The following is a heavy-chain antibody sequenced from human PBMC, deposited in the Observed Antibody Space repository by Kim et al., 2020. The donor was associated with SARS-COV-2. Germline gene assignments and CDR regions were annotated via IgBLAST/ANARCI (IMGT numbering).Heavy chain of an antibody. D-gene: IGHD5-12*01. V-gene: IGHV4-4*07. Sequence: NPSLKSRVTMSVDTSKNQFSLKLSSVTAADTAVYYCARDQWLYYYYGMDVWGQGTTVTVSS. J-gene: IGHJ6*02. CDR3: ARDQWLYYYYGMDV.